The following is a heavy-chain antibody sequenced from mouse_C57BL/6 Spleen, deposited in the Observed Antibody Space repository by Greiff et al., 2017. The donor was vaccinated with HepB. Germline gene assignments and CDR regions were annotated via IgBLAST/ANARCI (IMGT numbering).Heavy chain of an antibody. CDR3: ARNYDYDYWYFDV. CDR1: GYTFTDYY. J-gene: IGHJ1*03. CDR2: INPNNGGT. Sequence: EVQLQQSGPELVKPGASVKISCKASGYTFTDYYMNWVKQSRGKSLEWIGDINPNNGGTSYNQKFKGKATLTVDKSSSTAYMELRSLTSEDSAVYYCARNYDYDYWYFDVWGTGTTVTVSS. V-gene: IGHV1-26*01. D-gene: IGHD2-4*01.